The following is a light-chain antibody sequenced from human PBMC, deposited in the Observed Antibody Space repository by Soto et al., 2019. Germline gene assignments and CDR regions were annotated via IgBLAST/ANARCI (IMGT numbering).Light chain of an antibody. CDR2: AXT. V-gene: IGKV1-39*01. Sequence: MNQAASTMSASEGDRXXXXXXASQSISSWLAWYQQKPGKAXXLLIYAXTXXXSXXPRRFSGSGSGTAFTLPICCFQPEDFITYYCQLSSSTLVPFGQGTRLEIK. J-gene: IGKJ5*01. CDR1: QSISSW. CDR3: QLSSSTLVP.